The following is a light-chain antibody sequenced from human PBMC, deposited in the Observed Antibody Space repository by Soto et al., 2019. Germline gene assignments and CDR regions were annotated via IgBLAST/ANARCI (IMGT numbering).Light chain of an antibody. Sequence: DIQMTQSPYTLSASVGDRVTITCRASQHINTWLAWYQQKSGKAPKLLMYYASSLESGVPSRFSGSSSGTEFTLTISSVQPGDFATYYCQQYHSYPYTFGQGTKLEIK. V-gene: IGKV1-5*01. J-gene: IGKJ2*01. CDR3: QQYHSYPYT. CDR2: YAS. CDR1: QHINTW.